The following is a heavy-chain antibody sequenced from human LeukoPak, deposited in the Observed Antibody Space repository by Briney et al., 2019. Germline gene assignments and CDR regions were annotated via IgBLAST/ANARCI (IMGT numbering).Heavy chain of an antibody. CDR3: ARGALQWELDADAFDI. V-gene: IGHV7-4-1*02. CDR2: INTNTGNP. Sequence: ASVKVSCKASGYTFTSYAMNWVRQAPGQGLEWMGWINTNTGNPTYAQGFTGRFVFSLDTSVSTAYLQISSLKAEDTAVYYCARGALQWELDADAFDIWGQGTMVTVSS. D-gene: IGHD1-26*01. CDR1: GYTFTSYA. J-gene: IGHJ3*02.